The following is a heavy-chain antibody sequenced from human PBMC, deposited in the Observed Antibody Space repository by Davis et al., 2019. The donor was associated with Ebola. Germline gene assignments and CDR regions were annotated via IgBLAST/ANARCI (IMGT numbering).Heavy chain of an antibody. CDR2: IKSKTDGGTT. Sequence: GESLKISCAASGFTFSNAWMSWVRQAPGKGLEWVGRIKSKTDGGTTDYAAPVKGRFTISRDDSKNTLYLQMNSLKTEDTAVYYCTTAPAVAGMSWRGNFDYWGQGTLVTVSS. J-gene: IGHJ4*02. V-gene: IGHV3-15*01. CDR1: GFTFSNAW. D-gene: IGHD6-19*01. CDR3: TTAPAVAGMSWRGNFDY.